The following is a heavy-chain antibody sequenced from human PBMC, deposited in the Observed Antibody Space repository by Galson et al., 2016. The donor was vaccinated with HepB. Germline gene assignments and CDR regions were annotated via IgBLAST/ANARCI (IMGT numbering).Heavy chain of an antibody. Sequence: SLRLSCAGSGFTFRHAWMSWVRQAPGKGLEWVGRIKSKTNDGTKNYAAPVKGRFNLSRDDSKNKRFLQMNSLKTEHTALYFCTTVGGSSSEHWGQGTLVTVSS. V-gene: IGHV3-15*01. D-gene: IGHD6-6*01. CDR3: TTVGGSSSEH. J-gene: IGHJ4*02. CDR1: GFTFRHAW. CDR2: IKSKTNDGTK.